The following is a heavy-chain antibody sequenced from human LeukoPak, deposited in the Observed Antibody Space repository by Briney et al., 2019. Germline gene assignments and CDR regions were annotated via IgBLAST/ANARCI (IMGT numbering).Heavy chain of an antibody. Sequence: PGGSLRLSCEASGFSFSDYIFDWVRQAPGKGLEWVGRVRRGSNGYTTEYAASVKDRFVISRDDSKKSLYLDMYSLKTEDTAVYHCSRDGGLGGDSAFDIWGQGTMVTVSS. V-gene: IGHV3-72*01. CDR3: SRDGGLGGDSAFDI. CDR2: VRRGSNGYTT. CDR1: GFSFSDYI. D-gene: IGHD3-16*01. J-gene: IGHJ3*02.